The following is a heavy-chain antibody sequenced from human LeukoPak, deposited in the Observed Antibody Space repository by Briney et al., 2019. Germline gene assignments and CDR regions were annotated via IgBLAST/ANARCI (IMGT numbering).Heavy chain of an antibody. CDR1: GFPFSSHG. CDR3: AKPFSSSWHYYYYMDV. Sequence: GGSLRLSCAASGFPFSSHGMSWVRQAPGEGLEWVSGIIGGGGSTYYADSVKGRFTISGDNSRNTLFLQMNSLRAEDTAVYYCAKPFSSSWHYYYYMDVWGKGTTVTVSS. CDR2: IIGGGGST. V-gene: IGHV3-23*01. J-gene: IGHJ6*03. D-gene: IGHD6-13*01.